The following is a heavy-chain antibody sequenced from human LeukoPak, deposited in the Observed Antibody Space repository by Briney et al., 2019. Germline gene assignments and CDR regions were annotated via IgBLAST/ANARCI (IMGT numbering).Heavy chain of an antibody. J-gene: IGHJ4*02. CDR3: ANLGGATTDDALDN. CDR2: IYHSGST. D-gene: IGHD1-26*01. V-gene: IGHV4-38-2*02. Sequence: SETLSLTCTVSGYSISSGYYWGWIRQPPGKGLEWIGSIYHSGSTYYNPSLKSRVTISVDTSKNQFSLKLSSVTAADTAVYYCANLGGATTDDALDNWGQGTLVTVSS. CDR1: GYSISSGYY.